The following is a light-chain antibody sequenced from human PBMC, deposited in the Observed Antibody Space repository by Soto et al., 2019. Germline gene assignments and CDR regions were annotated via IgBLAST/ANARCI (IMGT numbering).Light chain of an antibody. CDR2: GAS. J-gene: IGKJ5*01. CDR1: QSVSSSY. V-gene: IGKV3-20*01. Sequence: EIVLTQSPGTLSLSPGERATLSCRASQSVSSSYLAWYQHKPGQAPRLLIYGASSRATGIPDRFSGSGSGTDFTLTISRLEPEDFAVYYCQQYASSPNTFGQGTRLEIK. CDR3: QQYASSPNT.